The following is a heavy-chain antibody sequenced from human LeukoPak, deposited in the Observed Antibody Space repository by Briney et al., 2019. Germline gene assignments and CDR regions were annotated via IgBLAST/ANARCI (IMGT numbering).Heavy chain of an antibody. CDR1: GFSFSCYW. V-gene: IGHV3-23*01. J-gene: IGHJ4*02. CDR2: ISGSGGST. Sequence: GGSLRLSCATSGFSFSCYWMSWVRQAPGKGLEWVSAISGSGGSTYYADSVKGRFTISRDNSKNTLYLQMNSLRAEDTAVYYCAKGSSWAPFYWGQGTLVTVSS. CDR3: AKGSSWAPFY. D-gene: IGHD6-19*01.